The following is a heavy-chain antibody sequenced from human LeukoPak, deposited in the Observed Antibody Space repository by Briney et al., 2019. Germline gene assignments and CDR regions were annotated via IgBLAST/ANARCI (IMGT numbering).Heavy chain of an antibody. CDR2: TRNKANNYNT. CDR3: VRASGTTWSSHHFDN. Sequence: AGGSLRLSCAASGFTFSDHYMDWVCQAPGKGLEWDGRTRNKANNYNTEYAASVRGRFTISRDDSQNSLYLQMNGLNTEDTAVYYCVRASGTTWSSHHFDNWGQGTLVTVSS. J-gene: IGHJ4*02. CDR1: GFTFSDHY. V-gene: IGHV3-72*01. D-gene: IGHD5-12*01.